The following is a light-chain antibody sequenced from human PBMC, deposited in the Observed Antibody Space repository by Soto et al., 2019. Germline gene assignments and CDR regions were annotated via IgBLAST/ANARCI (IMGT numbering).Light chain of an antibody. V-gene: IGKV3-20*01. J-gene: IGKJ1*01. CDR2: GAS. Sequence: EIVLTQSPGTLSLSPGERATISCRASQSVSSSYLSWYQQKPGQAPRLLIYGASSRATGIPDRFSGSGSWTDFTLTISRLGPEDFAVYYCQQYGSSPPWTFGQGTKVEIK. CDR1: QSVSSSY. CDR3: QQYGSSPPWT.